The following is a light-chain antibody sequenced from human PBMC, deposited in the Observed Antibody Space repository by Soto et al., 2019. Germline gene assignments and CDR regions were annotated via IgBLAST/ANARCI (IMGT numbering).Light chain of an antibody. CDR1: HSVRSN. CDR3: QQYNDWPPLT. Sequence: ETVMTQSPVTLSLSPGDRATLSCRASHSVRSNLAWYQQKPGQPPRLLIYAASTRATGMPGRFSGSVSGTEFTLTISSVQSEYSAVYYCQQYNDWPPLTFGGGNNEEIK. J-gene: IGKJ4*01. CDR2: AAS. V-gene: IGKV3-15*01.